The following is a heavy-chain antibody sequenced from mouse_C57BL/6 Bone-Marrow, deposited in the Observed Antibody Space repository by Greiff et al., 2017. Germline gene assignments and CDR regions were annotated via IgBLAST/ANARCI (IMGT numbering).Heavy chain of an antibody. CDR2: INPNNGGT. Sequence: VQLKQSGPELVKPGASVKIPCKASGYTFTDYNMDWVKQSHGKSLEWIGDINPNNGGTIYNQKFKGKATLTVDKSSSTAYMELRSLTSEDTAVYYFPCSLYYFDYWGQGTTLTVSS. CDR3: PCSLYYFDY. J-gene: IGHJ2*01. CDR1: GYTFTDYN. D-gene: IGHD1-1*01. V-gene: IGHV1-18*01.